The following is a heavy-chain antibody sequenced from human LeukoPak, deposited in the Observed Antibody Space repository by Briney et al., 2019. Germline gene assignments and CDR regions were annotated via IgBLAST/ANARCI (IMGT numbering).Heavy chain of an antibody. CDR2: ISSSSSYI. CDR3: ARFPTYYYDSSGPL. CDR1: GFTFSSYS. V-gene: IGHV3-21*01. Sequence: GGSLRLSRAASGFTFSSYSMNWVRQAPGKGLEWVSSISSSSSYIYYADSVKGRFTISRDNAKNSLYLQMNSLRAEDTAVYYCARFPTYYYDSSGPLWGQGTLVTVSS. J-gene: IGHJ4*02. D-gene: IGHD3-22*01.